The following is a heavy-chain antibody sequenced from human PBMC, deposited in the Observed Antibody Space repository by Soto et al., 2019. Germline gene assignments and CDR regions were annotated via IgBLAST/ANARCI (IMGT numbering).Heavy chain of an antibody. CDR1: GFTFSSYA. D-gene: IGHD3-22*01. Sequence: PGGSLRLSCAASGFTFSSYAMGWVRQAPGKGLEWVSAISGSVGSTYYADSVKGRFTISRDNSKNTLYLQMNSLRAEDTAVYYCAKDGGLRWKKSYYYDSSGYYSDYWGQGTLVTVSS. CDR3: AKDGGLRWKKSYYYDSSGYYSDY. CDR2: ISGSVGST. J-gene: IGHJ4*02. V-gene: IGHV3-23*01.